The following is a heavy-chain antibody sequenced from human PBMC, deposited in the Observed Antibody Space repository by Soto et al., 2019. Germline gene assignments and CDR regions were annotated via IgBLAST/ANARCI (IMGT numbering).Heavy chain of an antibody. CDR1: GYTFTTYY. CDR3: ARDNPPMGV. V-gene: IGHV1-18*01. CDR2: ISAYNGNT. J-gene: IGHJ6*02. Sequence: VSCKASGYTFTTYYISWVRQAPGQGLEWMGWISAYNGNTKYAQKLQGRVTMTTDTSTSTAYMELRSLRSDDTAVYYCARDNPPMGVWGQGTTVTVSS.